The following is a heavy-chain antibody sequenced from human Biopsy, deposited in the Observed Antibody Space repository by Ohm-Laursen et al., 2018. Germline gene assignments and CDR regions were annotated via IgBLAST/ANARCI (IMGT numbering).Heavy chain of an antibody. CDR3: VRTFRNYDFLDS. CDR1: GFSLRNFT. D-gene: IGHD3-22*01. CDR2: ISRSVSHI. J-gene: IGHJ1*01. Sequence: SLRLSCSASGFSLRNFTINWVRQAPGKGLEWVSSISRSVSHILYAETLKGRFTISRDNAKNSLYLHMNSLRLDDTALYYCVRTFRNYDFLDSWGQGTLVTVSS. V-gene: IGHV3-21*04.